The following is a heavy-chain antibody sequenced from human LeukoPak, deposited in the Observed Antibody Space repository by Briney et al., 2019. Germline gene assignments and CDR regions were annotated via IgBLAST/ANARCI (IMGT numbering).Heavy chain of an antibody. J-gene: IGHJ5*02. CDR1: GFTFSSYS. V-gene: IGHV3-21*04. Sequence: GGSLRLSCAASGFTFSSYSMNWVRQAPRKGLEWVSSISTSSTYIFYADSVKGRFTISRDNAKNSLYLQMNSLRAEDTAVYYCAREQLELRFGLYYWFDPWGQGTLVTVSS. CDR2: ISTSSTYI. D-gene: IGHD1-7*01. CDR3: AREQLELRFGLYYWFDP.